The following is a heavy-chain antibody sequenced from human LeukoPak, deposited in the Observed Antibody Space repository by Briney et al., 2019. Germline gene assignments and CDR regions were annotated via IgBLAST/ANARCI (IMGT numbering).Heavy chain of an antibody. J-gene: IGHJ3*02. CDR2: IIPIFGTA. CDR1: GGTFSSYA. V-gene: IGHV1-69*05. D-gene: IGHD3-10*01. CDR3: ARAFPFIRETRGYDTFDI. Sequence: ASVKVSCKASGGTFSSYAISWVRQAPGQGLEWMGGIIPIFGTANYAQKFQGRVTMTRDTSTSTVYMELSSLRSEDTAVYYCARAFPFIRETRGYDTFDIWGQGTMVTVSS.